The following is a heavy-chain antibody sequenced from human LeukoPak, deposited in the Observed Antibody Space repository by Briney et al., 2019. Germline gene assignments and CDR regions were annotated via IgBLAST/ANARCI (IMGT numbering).Heavy chain of an antibody. D-gene: IGHD3-10*01. CDR2: IYPGDSDT. V-gene: IGHV5-51*01. J-gene: IGHJ4*02. Sequence: GESLKISCKGSGYSFTSYWIGWVRQMPGKGLEWMGIIYPGDSDTKYSPSFEGQVTISADKSISTAYLQWSSLKASDTAMYYCARHRDPTYYYGSGSPYFDYWGQGTLVTVSS. CDR3: ARHRDPTYYYGSGSPYFDY. CDR1: GYSFTSYW.